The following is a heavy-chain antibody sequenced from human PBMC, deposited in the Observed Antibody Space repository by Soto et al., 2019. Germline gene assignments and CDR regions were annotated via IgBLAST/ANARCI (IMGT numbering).Heavy chain of an antibody. CDR3: AREXEYSSSSQTRYYYGMDV. CDR1: GGSFSGYY. Sequence: NPSETLSLTCAVYGGSFSGYYWSWIRQPPGKGLEWIGEINHSGSTNYNPSLKSRVTISVDTSKNQFSLKLSSVTAADTAVYYCAREXEYSSSSQTRYYYGMDVWGQGTTVTVSS. V-gene: IGHV4-34*01. J-gene: IGHJ6*02. CDR2: INHSGST. D-gene: IGHD6-6*01.